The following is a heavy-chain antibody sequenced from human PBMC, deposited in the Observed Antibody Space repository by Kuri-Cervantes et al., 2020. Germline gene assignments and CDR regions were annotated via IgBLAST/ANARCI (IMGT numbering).Heavy chain of an antibody. D-gene: IGHD4/OR15-4a*01. CDR1: GGSASSGSYY. CDR3: AREDDYAHFDY. V-gene: IGHV4-61*01. J-gene: IGHJ4*02. Sequence: GSLRLSCTVSGGSASSGSYYWSWIRQPPGKGLEWIGYIYYSGSTNYNPSLKSRVTISVDTSKNQFSLKLSSVTAADTAVYYCAREDDYAHFDYWGQGTLVTVSS. CDR2: IYYSGST.